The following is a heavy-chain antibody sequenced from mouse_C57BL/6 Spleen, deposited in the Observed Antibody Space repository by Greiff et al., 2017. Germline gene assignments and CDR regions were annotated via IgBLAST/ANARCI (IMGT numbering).Heavy chain of an antibody. Sequence: LEESGAELVRPGTSVKVSCKASGYAFTNYLIEWVKQRPGQGLEWIGVINPGSGGTNYNEKFKGKATLTADKSSSTAYMQLSSLTSEDSAVYFCARSDYGSRAMDYWGQGTSVTVSS. CDR3: ARSDYGSRAMDY. J-gene: IGHJ4*01. V-gene: IGHV1-54*01. CDR2: INPGSGGT. CDR1: GYAFTNYL. D-gene: IGHD1-1*01.